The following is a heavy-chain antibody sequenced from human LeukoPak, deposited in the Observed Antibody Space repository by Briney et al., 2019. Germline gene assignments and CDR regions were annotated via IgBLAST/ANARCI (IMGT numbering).Heavy chain of an antibody. CDR3: ARDRIYDSSGYFVPYYYYYGMDV. CDR2: IWYDGSNK. CDR1: GFTFSSYS. J-gene: IGHJ6*02. V-gene: IGHV3-33*08. D-gene: IGHD3-22*01. Sequence: GGSLRLSCAASGFTFSSYSMNWVRQAPGKGLGWVAVIWYDGSNKYYADSVKGRFTISRDNSKNTLYLQMNSLRAEDTAVYYCARDRIYDSSGYFVPYYYYYGMDVWGQGTTVTVSS.